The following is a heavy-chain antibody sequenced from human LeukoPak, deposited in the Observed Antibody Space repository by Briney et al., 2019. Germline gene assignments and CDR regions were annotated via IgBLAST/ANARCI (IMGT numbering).Heavy chain of an antibody. D-gene: IGHD2-2*01. J-gene: IGHJ4*02. V-gene: IGHV4-59*01. Sequence: PSETLSLTCTVSGDSISLYYWSWIRQPPGKGLEWIGYIYYSGSTNYNPSLKSRVTISVDTSKNQFSLKLSSVTAADTAVYYCAREGDCSSTSCPFDYWGQGTLVTVSS. CDR2: IYYSGST. CDR3: AREGDCSSTSCPFDY. CDR1: GDSISLYY.